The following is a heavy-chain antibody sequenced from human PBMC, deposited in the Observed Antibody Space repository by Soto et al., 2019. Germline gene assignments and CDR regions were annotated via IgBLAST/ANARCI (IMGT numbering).Heavy chain of an antibody. CDR1: GFTFSSYA. CDR2: ISGSGGST. CDR3: AKDQEIVVVVAATLGAFDI. Sequence: EVQLLESGGGLVQPGGSLRLSCAASGFTFSSYAMSWVRQAPGKGLEWVSAISGSGGSTYYADSVKGRFTISRDNSKNTLYLQMNSLRAEDTAVYYCAKDQEIVVVVAATLGAFDIWGQGTMVTVSS. V-gene: IGHV3-23*01. D-gene: IGHD2-15*01. J-gene: IGHJ3*02.